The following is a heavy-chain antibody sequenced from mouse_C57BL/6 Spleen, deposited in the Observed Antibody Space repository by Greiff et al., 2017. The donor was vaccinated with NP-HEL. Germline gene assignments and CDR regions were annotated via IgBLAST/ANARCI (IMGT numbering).Heavy chain of an antibody. J-gene: IGHJ3*01. CDR1: GYTFTEYT. CDR2: FYPGSGSI. D-gene: IGHD2-2*01. Sequence: QVHVKQSGAELVKPGASVKLSCKASGYTFTEYTIHWVKQRSGQGLEWIGWFYPGSGSIKYNEKFKDKATLTADKSSSTVYMELSRLTSEDSAVYFCARHEERGYDGAWFAYWGQGTLVTVSA. CDR3: ARHEERGYDGAWFAY. V-gene: IGHV1-62-2*01.